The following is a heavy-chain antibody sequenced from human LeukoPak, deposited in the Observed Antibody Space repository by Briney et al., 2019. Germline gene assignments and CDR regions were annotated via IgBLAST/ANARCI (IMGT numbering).Heavy chain of an antibody. D-gene: IGHD3-3*01. V-gene: IGHV3-15*01. CDR3: TTDTYYDFWSGYYTNLGY. CDR1: GFTFSNAW. Sequence: KPGGSLRLSCAASGFTFSNAWMSWVRQAPGKGLEWVGRIKSKTDGGTTDYAAPVKGRFTISRDDSKNTLYLQMNSLKTEDTAVYYCTTDTYYDFWSGYYTNLGYWGQGTLVTVSS. CDR2: IKSKTDGGTT. J-gene: IGHJ4*02.